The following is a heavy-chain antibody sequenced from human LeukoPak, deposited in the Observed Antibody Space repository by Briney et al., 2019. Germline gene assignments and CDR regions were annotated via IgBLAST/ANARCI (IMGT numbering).Heavy chain of an antibody. Sequence: GGSLRLSCAASGFTFSTYAMSWVRQAPGKGLEWVSAISGSGGSTYYADSVKGHFTISRDNSKNTLYLQMNSLRAEDTVVYYCAKERYSSGYFDIWGQGTMVTVSS. J-gene: IGHJ3*02. CDR1: GFTFSTYA. V-gene: IGHV3-23*01. CDR3: AKERYSSGYFDI. D-gene: IGHD6-19*01. CDR2: ISGSGGST.